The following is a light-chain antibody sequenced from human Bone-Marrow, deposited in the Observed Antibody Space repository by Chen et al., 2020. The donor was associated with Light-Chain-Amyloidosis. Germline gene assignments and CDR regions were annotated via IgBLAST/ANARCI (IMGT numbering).Light chain of an antibody. V-gene: IGLV1-40*01. CDR3: QSYDSGLSGWL. CDR1: SSNIGAGYD. Sequence: QSVLTQPPSVSGAPGQRVTISCTGSSSNIGAGYDLNWYQQLPGAAPRLLIYGNNNPPSGVPQRFFAFKSGTSASLAITGLQAEDEADYYCQSYDSGLSGWLFGGGTKLTVL. CDR2: GNN. J-gene: IGLJ3*02.